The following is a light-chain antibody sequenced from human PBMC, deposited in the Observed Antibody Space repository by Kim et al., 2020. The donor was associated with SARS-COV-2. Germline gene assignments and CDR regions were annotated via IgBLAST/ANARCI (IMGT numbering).Light chain of an antibody. V-gene: IGKV3-15*01. CDR3: QQYNNWPWT. CDR1: ENIGTY. CDR2: RAS. J-gene: IGKJ1*01. Sequence: VSPGERATLSCRANENIGTYLAWYQQKPGQAPKFLISRASTRATGVPARFTGSGSGKEFTLTISSLQSEDFAVYHCQQYNNWPWTFGQGTKVDIK.